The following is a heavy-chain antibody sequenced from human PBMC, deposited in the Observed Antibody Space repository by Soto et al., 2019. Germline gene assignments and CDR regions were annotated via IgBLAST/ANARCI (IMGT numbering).Heavy chain of an antibody. CDR2: IDWDDDK. J-gene: IGHJ6*02. D-gene: IGHD6-13*01. CDR3: ARLRYSSSWSYGVDV. Sequence: SGPTLVNPTQTLTLTCTFSGFSLSTSGRCVSWIRQPPGKALEWLALIDWDDDKYYSTSLKTRLTISKDTSNHQVVIPRTNIAPVDTATYYCARLRYSSSWSYGVDVWGQGTTVTVSS. V-gene: IGHV2-70*01. CDR1: GFSLSTSGRC.